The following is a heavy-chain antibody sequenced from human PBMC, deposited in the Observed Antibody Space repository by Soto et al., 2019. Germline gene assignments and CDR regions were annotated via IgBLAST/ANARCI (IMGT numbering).Heavy chain of an antibody. Sequence: ASVKVSCKASGYTFTGYYMHWVRQAPGQGLEWMGWINPNSGGTNYAQKFQGRVTMTRDTSISTAYMELSRLRSDDTAVYYCAREEGDSSSWSLCHSDYWGQGTMVTVYS. D-gene: IGHD6-13*01. J-gene: IGHJ4*02. CDR2: INPNSGGT. V-gene: IGHV1-2*02. CDR1: GYTFTGYY. CDR3: AREEGDSSSWSLCHSDY.